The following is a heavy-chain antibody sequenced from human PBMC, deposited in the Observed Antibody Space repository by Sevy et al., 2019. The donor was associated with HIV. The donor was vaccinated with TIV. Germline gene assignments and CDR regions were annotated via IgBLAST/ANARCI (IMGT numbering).Heavy chain of an antibody. CDR3: AGDAVKARGHYYDSSGYYFDY. D-gene: IGHD3-22*01. CDR2: ISYDGSNK. V-gene: IGHV3-30-3*01. J-gene: IGHJ4*02. Sequence: GGSLRLSCAASGFTFSSYAMHWVRQAPGKGLEWVAVISYDGSNKYYADSVKGRFTISRDNSKNTLYLQMNSLRAEDTAVYYCAGDAVKARGHYYDSSGYYFDYWGQGTLVTVSS. CDR1: GFTFSSYA.